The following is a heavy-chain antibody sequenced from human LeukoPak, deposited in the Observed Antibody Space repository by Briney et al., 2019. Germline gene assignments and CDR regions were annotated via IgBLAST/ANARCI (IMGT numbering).Heavy chain of an antibody. V-gene: IGHV7-4-1*02. CDR3: ARVDTSSWSPCDH. CDR1: GYTFTRYE. Sequence: ASVKVSCKASGYTFTRYEINWVRQAPGQGLEWMGWINTNTGNPTYAQGFTGRFVFSLDTSVTTAYLQISSLKAEDTAVYYCARVDTSSWSPCDHWGQGTLVTVSS. CDR2: INTNTGNP. J-gene: IGHJ4*02. D-gene: IGHD6-13*01.